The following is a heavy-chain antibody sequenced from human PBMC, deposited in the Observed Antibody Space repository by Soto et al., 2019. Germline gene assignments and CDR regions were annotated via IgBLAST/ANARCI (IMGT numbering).Heavy chain of an antibody. D-gene: IGHD3-10*01. CDR2: IYYSGST. CDR3: ARDPGGFVYGMDV. Sequence: PSETLSLTCTVSGGSIGSYYWSWIRQPPGKGLEWIGYIYYSGSTNYNPSLKSRVTISVDTSKNQFSLKLSSVTAADTAVYYCARDPGGFVYGMDVWGQGTTVTVSS. CDR1: GGSIGSYY. J-gene: IGHJ6*02. V-gene: IGHV4-59*01.